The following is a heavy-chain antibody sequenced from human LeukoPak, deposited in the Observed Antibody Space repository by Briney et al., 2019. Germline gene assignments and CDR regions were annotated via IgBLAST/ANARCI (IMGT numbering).Heavy chain of an antibody. V-gene: IGHV4-39*07. J-gene: IGHJ3*02. D-gene: IGHD3-16*01. CDR2: IYYSGYT. CDR1: GGSISSSNYY. CDR3: ARDGGLDAFDI. Sequence: KPSETLSLTCTVSGGSISSSNYYWGWIRQPPGKGLEWIGSIYYSGYTYYNPSLRSRLTISVDTSKNQFSLKLSSVTAADTAVYYCARDGGLDAFDIWGQGTMVTVSS.